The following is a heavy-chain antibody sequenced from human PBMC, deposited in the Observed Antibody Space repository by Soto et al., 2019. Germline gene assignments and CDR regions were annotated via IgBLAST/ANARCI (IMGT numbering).Heavy chain of an antibody. J-gene: IGHJ4*02. CDR2: ISGSGGSI. D-gene: IGHD2-8*01. CDR1: GFTFSSYA. V-gene: IGHV3-23*01. CDR3: AKDSCTNGLCYLPFDD. Sequence: GGSLRLSCAASGFTFSSYAMNWVRQAPGKGLEWVSAISGSGGSIYYADSVKGRFTISRDNSKNTLYLQMNSLRAEDTAVYYCAKDSCTNGLCYLPFDDWGQGTLVTVSS.